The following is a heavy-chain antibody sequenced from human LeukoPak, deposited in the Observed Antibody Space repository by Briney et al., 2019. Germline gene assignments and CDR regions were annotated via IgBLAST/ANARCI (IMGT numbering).Heavy chain of an antibody. V-gene: IGHV3-48*03. D-gene: IGHD2-21*02. CDR2: ITDSGRTI. CDR1: GFTFSSYE. CDR3: ARGEVVTASLPDYFYYYMDV. Sequence: GGSLRLSCAASGFTFSSYEMNWIRQAPGKGLEWVSYITDSGRTIYYADSVKGRFTISRDNAKNSLFLQMNSLRAEDTAVYYCARGEVVTASLPDYFYYYMDVWGKGTTVTISS. J-gene: IGHJ6*03.